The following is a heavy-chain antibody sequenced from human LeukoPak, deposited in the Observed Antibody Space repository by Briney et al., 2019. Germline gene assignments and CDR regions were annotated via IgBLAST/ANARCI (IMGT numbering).Heavy chain of an antibody. V-gene: IGHV3-23*01. CDR1: GFTFSSYA. Sequence: PGGSLRLSYAASGFTFSSYAMSWVRQAPGKGLEWVSAISGSGGGTYYADSVKGRFTISRDNSKNTLYLQMNSLRAEDTAVYYCANESPTDYGDYQPFGNWGQGTLVTVSS. CDR3: ANESPTDYGDYQPFGN. J-gene: IGHJ4*02. CDR2: ISGSGGGT. D-gene: IGHD4-17*01.